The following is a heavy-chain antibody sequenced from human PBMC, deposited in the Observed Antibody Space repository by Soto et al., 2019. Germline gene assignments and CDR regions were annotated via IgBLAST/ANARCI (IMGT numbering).Heavy chain of an antibody. CDR2: ISGSGFKK. J-gene: IGHJ5*02. V-gene: IGHV3-23*01. CDR1: GFIFENFG. D-gene: IGHD1-26*01. CDR3: AKNQGVELVPLATVDWFDP. Sequence: GGSLRLSCAASGFIFENFGMSWVRQAPGKGLGWISSISGSGFKKYYADSVKGRFTISRDNSKSTVYLELNNLSAEDTAVYHCAKNQGVELVPLATVDWFDPWGQGSVVTVSS.